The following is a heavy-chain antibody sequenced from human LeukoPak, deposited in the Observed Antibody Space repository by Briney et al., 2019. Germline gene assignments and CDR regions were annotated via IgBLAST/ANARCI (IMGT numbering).Heavy chain of an antibody. CDR1: GYSFRNLW. J-gene: IGHJ4*02. V-gene: IGHV5-51*01. D-gene: IGHD1/OR15-1a*01. CDR2: IYPADSDT. Sequence: GEPLKIPCQGSGYSFRNLWISWVRQMPGKGLEWMGMIYPADSDTKYSPSFQGQVTISADNSISTAYLQLNSLKATDTAMYYCAIYWNNCFFEYWGQGTLVTVSS. CDR3: AIYWNNCFFEY.